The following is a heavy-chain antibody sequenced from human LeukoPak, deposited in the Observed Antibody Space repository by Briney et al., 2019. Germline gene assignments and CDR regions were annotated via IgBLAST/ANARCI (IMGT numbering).Heavy chain of an antibody. CDR3: ARGYYYDSSGYGSAPRNYYYYYYMDV. J-gene: IGHJ6*03. CDR1: GGTFSSYA. CDR2: IIPIFGTA. V-gene: IGHV1-69*06. D-gene: IGHD3-22*01. Sequence: ASVKVSCKASGGTFSSYAISWVRQAPGQGLEWMGGIIPIFGTANYAQKFQGRVTITADKSTSTAYMELSSLRSEDTAVYYCARGYYYDSSGYGSAPRNYYYYYYMDVWGKGTTVTVSS.